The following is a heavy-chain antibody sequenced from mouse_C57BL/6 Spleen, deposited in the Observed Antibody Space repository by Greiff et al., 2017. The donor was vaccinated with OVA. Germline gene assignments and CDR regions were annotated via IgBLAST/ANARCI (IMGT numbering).Heavy chain of an antibody. Sequence: LQESGAELVKPGASVKLSCKASGYTFTEYTIHWVKQRSGQGLEWIGWFYPGSGSIKYNEKFKDKATLTADKSSSTVYMELSRLTSEDSAVYFCARHEDWGLPRYWYFDVWGTGTTVTVSS. CDR3: ARHEDWGLPRYWYFDV. V-gene: IGHV1-62-2*01. CDR1: GYTFTEYT. CDR2: FYPGSGSI. D-gene: IGHD2-2*01. J-gene: IGHJ1*03.